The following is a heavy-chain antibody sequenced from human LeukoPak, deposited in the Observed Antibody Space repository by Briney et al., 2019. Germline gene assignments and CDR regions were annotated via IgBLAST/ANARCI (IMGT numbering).Heavy chain of an antibody. D-gene: IGHD3-22*01. Sequence: NPSETLSLTCAVYGGSFSGYYWSWIRQPPGKGLEWIGEINHSGSTNYNPSLKSRVTISVDTSKNQFSLKLSSVTAADTAVYYCARYSSGYYYVKAPYFDYWGQGTLATVSS. CDR3: ARYSSGYYYVKAPYFDY. CDR2: INHSGST. CDR1: GGSFSGYY. V-gene: IGHV4-34*01. J-gene: IGHJ4*02.